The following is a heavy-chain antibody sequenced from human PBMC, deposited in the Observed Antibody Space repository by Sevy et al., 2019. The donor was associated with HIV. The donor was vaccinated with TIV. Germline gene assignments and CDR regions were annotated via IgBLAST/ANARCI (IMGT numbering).Heavy chain of an antibody. CDR1: GYTFTSYG. J-gene: IGHJ4*02. Sequence: ASVKVSCKASGYTFTSYGISWVRQAPGQGLEWMGWISAYNGNTNYAQKLQGRVTMTTDTSTSTAYMELRSLRSDDTAMYYCARGLTVTKRLGVAYYFDYWGQGTLVTVSS. CDR2: ISAYNGNT. D-gene: IGHD4-4*01. V-gene: IGHV1-18*01. CDR3: ARGLTVTKRLGVAYYFDY.